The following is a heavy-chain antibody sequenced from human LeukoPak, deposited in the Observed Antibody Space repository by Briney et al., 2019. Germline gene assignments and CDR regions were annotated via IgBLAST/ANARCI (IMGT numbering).Heavy chain of an antibody. CDR2: ISSSSSYI. CDR1: GFTFSSYS. Sequence: GGSLRLSCAASGFTFSSYSMNWVRQAPGKGLEWVSSISSSSSYIYYADSVKGRFTISRDNDKNSLYLQMNSLRAEDTAVYYCARDSSSHPNYYYYYMDVWGKGTTVTVSS. CDR3: ARDSSSHPNYYYYYMDV. V-gene: IGHV3-21*01. D-gene: IGHD6-6*01. J-gene: IGHJ6*03.